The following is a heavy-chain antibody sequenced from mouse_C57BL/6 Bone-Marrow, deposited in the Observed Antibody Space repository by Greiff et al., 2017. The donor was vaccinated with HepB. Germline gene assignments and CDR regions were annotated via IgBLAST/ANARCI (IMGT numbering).Heavy chain of an antibody. CDR2: IYPRSGNT. CDR1: GYTFTSYG. J-gene: IGHJ1*03. V-gene: IGHV1-81*01. CDR3: ARSGTVVPYWYFDV. D-gene: IGHD1-1*01. Sequence: VQLVESGAELARPGASVKLSCKASGYTFTSYGISWVKQRTGQGLEWIGEIYPRSGNTYYNEKFKGKATLTADKSSSTAYMELRSLTSEDSAVYFCARSGTVVPYWYFDVWGTGTTVTVSS.